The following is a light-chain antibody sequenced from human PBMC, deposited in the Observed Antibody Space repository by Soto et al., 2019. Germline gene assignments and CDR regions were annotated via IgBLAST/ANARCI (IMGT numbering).Light chain of an antibody. CDR1: QGISSY. CDR2: AAS. V-gene: IGKV1-8*01. Sequence: AIRMTQSPSSFSACTGDRVSITCRASQGISSYLAWYQQKPGKAPKLLIYAASTLQSGVPSRFSGSGSGTEFTLTISSLQPDDFATYYCQQYNSYSWTFGQGTKVDNK. CDR3: QQYNSYSWT. J-gene: IGKJ1*01.